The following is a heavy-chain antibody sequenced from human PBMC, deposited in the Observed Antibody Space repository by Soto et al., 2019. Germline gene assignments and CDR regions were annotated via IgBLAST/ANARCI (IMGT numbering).Heavy chain of an antibody. CDR2: MRADSGHS. Sequence: QVQLAQPGSEVRKPGASVKVTCETSGDTFTNFHLNWVRQASGQGLERVGWMRADSGHSGDARKLQGRVSMTRDASRGTAYMELRSLRAEDTAVYYCARYIIGQGFKFWGKGTLVFVSS. V-gene: IGHV1-8*01. D-gene: IGHD3-16*02. J-gene: IGHJ4*02. CDR1: GDTFTNFH. CDR3: ARYIIGQGFKF.